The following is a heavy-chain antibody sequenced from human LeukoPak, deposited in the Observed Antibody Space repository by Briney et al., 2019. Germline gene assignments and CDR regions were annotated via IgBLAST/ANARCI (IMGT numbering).Heavy chain of an antibody. J-gene: IGHJ4*02. CDR3: ARGRGYSYVN. CDR1: GGSLSSGSYY. CDR2: IYYSGST. Sequence: SVALSLTCTVSGGSLSSGSYYWSWIRQPPGKGLEWIGYIYYSGSTNYNPSLKSRVTISVDTSKNQFSLKLSSVTAADTAVYYCARGRGYSYVNWGQGTLVTVSS. V-gene: IGHV4-61*01. D-gene: IGHD5-18*01.